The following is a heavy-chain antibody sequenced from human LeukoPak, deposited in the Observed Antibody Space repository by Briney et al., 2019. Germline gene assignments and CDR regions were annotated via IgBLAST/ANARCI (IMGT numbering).Heavy chain of an antibody. CDR3: ARESLAAPFDY. J-gene: IGHJ4*02. CDR2: ISYDGSNK. Sequence: GGSLRLSCAASGFTFSSYAMHWVRQAPGKGLEWVAVISYDGSNKYYADSVKGRFTISRDNTKNTLYLQMNSLRAEDTAVYYCARESLAAPFDYWGQGTLVTVSS. D-gene: IGHD6-19*01. CDR1: GFTFSSYA. V-gene: IGHV3-30*04.